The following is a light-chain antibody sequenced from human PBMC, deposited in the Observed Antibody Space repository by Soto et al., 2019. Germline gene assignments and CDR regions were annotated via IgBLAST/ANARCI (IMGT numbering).Light chain of an antibody. CDR2: WAS. Sequence: DIVMTQSPDSLAVSLGERATINCKSSQSVLYSSNNKNYLAWYQQKPGQPPKLLIYWASTRESGVPDRFSGSGSGTDFTLTISSLQAEDVAVYYCQHYYLATFTFGPGTKVEIK. V-gene: IGKV4-1*01. CDR3: QHYYLATFT. CDR1: QSVLYSSNNKNY. J-gene: IGKJ3*01.